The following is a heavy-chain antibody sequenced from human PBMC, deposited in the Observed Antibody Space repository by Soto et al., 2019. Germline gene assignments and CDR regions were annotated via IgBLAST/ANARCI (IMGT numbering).Heavy chain of an antibody. J-gene: IGHJ4*02. Sequence: GASVKVSCKASGYTFSSNDIDWVRQASGQGLEWMGWMKPSTGDSGYAQDFQGRITLTRDTATGTAYMELSSLRPEDTAVYYCARGGPAAGFDLWGQGTLVTVS. V-gene: IGHV1-8*01. CDR1: GYTFSSND. CDR3: ARGGPAAGFDL. CDR2: MKPSTGDS. D-gene: IGHD6-13*01.